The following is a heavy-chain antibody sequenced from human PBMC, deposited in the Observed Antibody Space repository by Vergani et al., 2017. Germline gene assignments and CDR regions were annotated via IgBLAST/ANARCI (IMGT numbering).Heavy chain of an antibody. CDR3: ADQELYKSSSAAGY. CDR1: GFTFSSYA. D-gene: IGHD6-6*01. CDR2: ISGSGGST. Sequence: EVQLLESGGGLVQPGGSLRLSCAASGFTFSSYAMSWVRQAPGKGLEWVSAISGSGGSTYYADSVKGRFTSSRDNSKNTLYLQMNSLRAEDTAVYYCADQELYKSSSAAGYWGQGTLVTVSS. V-gene: IGHV3-23*01. J-gene: IGHJ4*02.